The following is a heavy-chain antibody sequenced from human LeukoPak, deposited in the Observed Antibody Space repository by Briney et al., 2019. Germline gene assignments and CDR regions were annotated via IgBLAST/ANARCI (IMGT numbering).Heavy chain of an antibody. CDR3: VRGHYADY. J-gene: IGHJ4*02. CDR1: GFALGSYY. V-gene: IGHV3-7*01. Sequence: GGSLRLSCAASGFALGSYYMNWVRQAPGKGLEWVANIKPDGSEENYVDSVRGRFTISRDNAKNSVYLQMNSLRADDTALYYCVRGHYADYTSQGTLVTVSS. CDR2: IKPDGSEE.